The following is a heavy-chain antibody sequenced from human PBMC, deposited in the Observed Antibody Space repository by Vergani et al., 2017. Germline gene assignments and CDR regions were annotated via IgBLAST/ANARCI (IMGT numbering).Heavy chain of an antibody. CDR3: ARVPSYYYGSGSYYYSHYFDY. CDR2: INHSGST. CDR1: GGSFSGYY. D-gene: IGHD3-10*01. J-gene: IGHJ4*02. V-gene: IGHV4-34*01. Sequence: QVQLQQWGAGLLKPSETLSLTCAVYGGSFSGYYWSWIRQPPGKGLEWIGEINHSGSTNYNPSLKSRVTISVDTSKNQFSLKLSSLTAADTAVYYCARVPSYYYGSGSYYYSHYFDYWGQGTLVTVSS.